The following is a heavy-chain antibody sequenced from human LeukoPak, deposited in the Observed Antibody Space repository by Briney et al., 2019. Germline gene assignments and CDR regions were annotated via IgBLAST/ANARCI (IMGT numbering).Heavy chain of an antibody. V-gene: IGHV4-4*07. CDR3: AREMDSSGWSLPRY. J-gene: IGHJ4*02. D-gene: IGHD6-19*01. CDR2: IYTSGST. CDR1: GGSISSYY. Sequence: SETLSLTCTVSGGSISSYYWSWNRQPAGKGLEWIGRIYTSGSTNYNPSLKSRVTMSVDTSKNQFSLKLSSVTAADTAVYYCAREMDSSGWSLPRYWGQGTLVTVSS.